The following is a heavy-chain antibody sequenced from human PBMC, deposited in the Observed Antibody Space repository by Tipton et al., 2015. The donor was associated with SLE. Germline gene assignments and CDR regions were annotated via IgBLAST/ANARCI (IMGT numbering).Heavy chain of an antibody. CDR1: GFTFSDYY. J-gene: IGHJ3*02. CDR3: AKGGSSDAFDI. CDR2: ISGSGGST. Sequence: GSLRLSCAASGFTFSDYYMSWIRQAPGKGLEWVSAISGSGGSTYYADSVKGRFTISRDNSKNTLYLQMNSLRAEDTAVYYCAKGGSSDAFDIWGQGTMVTVSS. V-gene: IGHV3-23*01. D-gene: IGHD6-6*01.